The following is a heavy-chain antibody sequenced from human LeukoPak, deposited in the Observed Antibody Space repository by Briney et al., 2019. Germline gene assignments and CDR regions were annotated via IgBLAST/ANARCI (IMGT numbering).Heavy chain of an antibody. Sequence: GASVKVSCKASGGTFSSYAISWVRQAPGQGLEWMGWISAYNGNTNYAQKLQGRVTMTTDTSTSTAYMELRSLRSDDTAVYYCARDPLWFGELPPDYWGQGTLVTVSS. V-gene: IGHV1-18*01. CDR1: GGTFSSYA. D-gene: IGHD3-10*01. CDR2: ISAYNGNT. CDR3: ARDPLWFGELPPDY. J-gene: IGHJ4*02.